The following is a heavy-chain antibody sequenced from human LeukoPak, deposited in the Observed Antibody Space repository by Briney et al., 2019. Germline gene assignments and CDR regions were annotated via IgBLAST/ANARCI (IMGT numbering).Heavy chain of an antibody. CDR1: GGTFSSYA. CDR3: ARGGQWELLVY. CDR2: INAGNGNT. Sequence: ASVKVSCKASGGTFSSYAISWVRQAPGQGLEWMGWINAGNGNTKYSQKFQGRVTITRDTSASTAYMELSSLRSEDTAVYYCARGGQWELLVYWGQGTLVTVSS. D-gene: IGHD1-26*01. V-gene: IGHV1-3*01. J-gene: IGHJ4*02.